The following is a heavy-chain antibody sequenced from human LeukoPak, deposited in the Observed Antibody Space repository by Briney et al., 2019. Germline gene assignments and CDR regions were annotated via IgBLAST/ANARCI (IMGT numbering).Heavy chain of an antibody. CDR1: GFTFSSYS. V-gene: IGHV3-48*04. CDR3: ARAELRYFYWFDP. CDR2: ISSSSSTI. Sequence: GGSLRLSCAASGFTFSSYSMNWVRQAPGKGLEWVSYISSSSSTIYYADSVKGRFTISRDNAKNSLYLQMNGLRAEDTAVYYCARAELRYFYWFDPWGQGTLVTVSS. J-gene: IGHJ5*02. D-gene: IGHD3-9*01.